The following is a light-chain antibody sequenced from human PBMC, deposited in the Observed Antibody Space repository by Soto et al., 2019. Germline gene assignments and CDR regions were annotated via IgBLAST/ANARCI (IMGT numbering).Light chain of an antibody. CDR1: SSDVGGYNY. CDR3: SSYGSTSTRYV. CDR2: EVS. Sequence: QSVLTQPASVSGSPGQSITISCTGTSSDVGGYNYVSWYQQHPGKAPKLMIYEVSNQPSGVSNRFSGSKSANTASLTISGLQAEDEADYFCSSYGSTSTRYVFGTGTKVTVL. V-gene: IGLV2-14*01. J-gene: IGLJ1*01.